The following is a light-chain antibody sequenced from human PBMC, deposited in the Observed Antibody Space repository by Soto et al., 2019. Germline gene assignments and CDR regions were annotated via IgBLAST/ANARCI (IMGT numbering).Light chain of an antibody. CDR2: DIS. Sequence: DIQLTQSASSLSASVGDRVTITCQASQVITNYLNWYQQKPGKAPKLLIYDISTLEIGVPSRFSGSGSGTDFTFTISGLQPEDIATYFCQQIRTYPRTFGGGTKVEMK. CDR3: QQIRTYPRT. CDR1: QVITNY. J-gene: IGKJ4*01. V-gene: IGKV1-33*01.